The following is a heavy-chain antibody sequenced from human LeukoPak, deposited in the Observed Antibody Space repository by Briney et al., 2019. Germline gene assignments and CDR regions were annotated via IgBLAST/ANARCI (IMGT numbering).Heavy chain of an antibody. CDR1: GFTVSSNY. D-gene: IGHD3-22*01. CDR2: IYSGGGT. CDR3: ARAGRENYDSSGYPPNYYYYGMDV. Sequence: GGSLRLSCAASGFTVSSNYMSWVRQAPGKGLEWVSVIYSGGGTYYADSVKGRFTISRHNSKNTLYLQMNSLRAEDTAVYYCARAGRENYDSSGYPPNYYYYGMDVWGQGTTVTVSS. V-gene: IGHV3-53*04. J-gene: IGHJ6*02.